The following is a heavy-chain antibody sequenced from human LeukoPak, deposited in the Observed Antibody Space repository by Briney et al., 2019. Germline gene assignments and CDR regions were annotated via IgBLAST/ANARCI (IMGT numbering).Heavy chain of an antibody. D-gene: IGHD6-19*01. CDR2: IIPILAAA. Sequence: ASVKVSCKASGGTFMRHSISWVRQPPGQGLEWMGGIIPILAAADYPQKYQGRVTITTDESTSTVFMELSSITSEDSAVYYCARVGRYSSACPDYWGQGTLVTVSS. CDR1: GGTFMRHS. J-gene: IGHJ4*02. V-gene: IGHV1-69*16. CDR3: ARVGRYSSACPDY.